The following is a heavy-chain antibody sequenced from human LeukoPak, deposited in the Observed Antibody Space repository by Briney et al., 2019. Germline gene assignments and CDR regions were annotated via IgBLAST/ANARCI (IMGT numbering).Heavy chain of an antibody. CDR2: IYYSGST. CDR3: ARVSKSYDILTGYYPGAFDI. Sequence: SETLSLTCTVSGGSISSYYWSWIRQPPGKGLEWIGYIYYSGSTNYNPSLKSRVTISVDTSKNQFSLKLSSVTAADTAVYYCARVSKSYDILTGYYPGAFDIWGQGTMVTVSS. J-gene: IGHJ3*02. V-gene: IGHV4-59*01. CDR1: GGSISSYY. D-gene: IGHD3-9*01.